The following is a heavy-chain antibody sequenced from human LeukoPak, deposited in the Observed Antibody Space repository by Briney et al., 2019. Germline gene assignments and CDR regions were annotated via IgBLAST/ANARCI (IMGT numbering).Heavy chain of an antibody. D-gene: IGHD6-19*01. CDR1: GGSISSGGYS. CDR3: ARVRSSGWYFSFYGMDV. Sequence: SQTLSLTCAVSGGSISSGGYSWRWIRQPPGKGLEWIEYIYHSGSTYSNPSLKSRVTISVDRSKTQFSLKLRSVTAADTAVYYCARVRSSGWYFSFYGMDVWGQGTTVTVSS. CDR2: IYHSGST. J-gene: IGHJ6*02. V-gene: IGHV4-30-2*01.